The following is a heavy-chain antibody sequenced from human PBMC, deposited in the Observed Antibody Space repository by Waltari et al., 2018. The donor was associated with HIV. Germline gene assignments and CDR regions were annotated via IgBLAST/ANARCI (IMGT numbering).Heavy chain of an antibody. CDR3: AKFRGSGSDY. J-gene: IGHJ4*02. CDR1: ASTSEGYA. D-gene: IGHD3-10*01. Sequence: EVQLLVSGGGLVQQGGSLVLPCAAPASTSEGYAMTWVRLAPGKGLEWVSGISGSGGSTFYADSVKGRFAISRDNSKNTLYLQMNTLRAEDTAVYYCAKFRGSGSDYWGQGAQVTVSS. V-gene: IGHV3-23*01. CDR2: ISGSGGST.